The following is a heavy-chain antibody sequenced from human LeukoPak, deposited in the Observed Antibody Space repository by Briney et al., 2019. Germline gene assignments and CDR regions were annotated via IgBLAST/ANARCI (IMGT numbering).Heavy chain of an antibody. CDR1: GGSFSDYY. CDR3: ARHYDSSAYWYYFDY. J-gene: IGHJ4*02. Sequence: PSETLSLTCAVYGGSFSDYYWSWVRQPPGKGLEWIGEINQSGSTKYNPSLKSRVIMSVDTSKKLFSLKLRSVTAADTAVYYCARHYDSSAYWYYFDYWGQGTLVTVSS. CDR2: INQSGST. D-gene: IGHD3-22*01. V-gene: IGHV4-34*01.